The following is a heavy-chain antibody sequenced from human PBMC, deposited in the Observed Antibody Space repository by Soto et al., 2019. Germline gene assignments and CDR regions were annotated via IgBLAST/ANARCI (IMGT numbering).Heavy chain of an antibody. CDR1: GGSISSYY. CDR2: IYYSGST. J-gene: IGHJ6*02. CDR3: AREAYSNYGYYYSMDV. V-gene: IGHV4-59*01. Sequence: SETLSLTCTVSGGSISSYYWSWIRQPPGKGLEWIGYIYYSGSTNYNPSLKSRVTISVDTSKNQFSLKLSSVTAADTAVYYCAREAYSNYGYYYSMDVWGQGTTVTVSS. D-gene: IGHD4-4*01.